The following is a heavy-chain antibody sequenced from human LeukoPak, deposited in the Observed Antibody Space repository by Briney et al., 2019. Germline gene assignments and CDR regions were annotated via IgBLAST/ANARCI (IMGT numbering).Heavy chain of an antibody. CDR2: ISGSGGST. J-gene: IGHJ4*02. Sequence: PGGSLRLSCAASGFTFSSYAMSWVRQAPGKGLEWVSGISGSGGSTYYADSVKGRFTISRDNSKNTLYLQMNSLRAEDTAVYYCAREPDGYNSYYFDYWGQGTLVTVSS. CDR3: AREPDGYNSYYFDY. D-gene: IGHD5-24*01. CDR1: GFTFSSYA. V-gene: IGHV3-23*01.